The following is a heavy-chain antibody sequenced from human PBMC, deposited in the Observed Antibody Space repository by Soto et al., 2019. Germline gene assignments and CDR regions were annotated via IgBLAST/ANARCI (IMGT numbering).Heavy chain of an antibody. CDR2: ISYDGSNK. Sequence: PGGSLRLSCAASGFTLSSYGMHWVRQAPGKGLEWVAVISYDGSNKYYADSVKGRFTISRDNSKNTLYLQMNSLRAEDTAVYYCAKDLEGGTAMVTFSTWFDPWGQGTLVTVSS. CDR3: AKDLEGGTAMVTFSTWFDP. J-gene: IGHJ5*02. CDR1: GFTLSSYG. D-gene: IGHD5-18*01. V-gene: IGHV3-30*18.